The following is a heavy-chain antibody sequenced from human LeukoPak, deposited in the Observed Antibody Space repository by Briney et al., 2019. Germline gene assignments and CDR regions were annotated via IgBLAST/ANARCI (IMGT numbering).Heavy chain of an antibody. CDR3: VGIVVVVAGTTQITY. CDR2: ISYDGSNK. J-gene: IGHJ4*02. Sequence: PGRPLRLSCAASGFTFSRYAMHWVRQAPGKGLEWVAFISYDGSNKYYADSVKGRFTISRDNSKNTLYLQMNSLRAEDTAVYYCVGIVVVVAGTTQITYWGQGTLVTVSS. CDR1: GFTFSRYA. D-gene: IGHD2-15*01. V-gene: IGHV3-30*04.